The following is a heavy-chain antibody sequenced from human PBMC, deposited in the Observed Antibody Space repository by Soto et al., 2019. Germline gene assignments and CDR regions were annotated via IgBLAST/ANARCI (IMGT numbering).Heavy chain of an antibody. CDR3: ANESVEGTYNYYRTDG. CDR2: VSFDSKNK. J-gene: IGHJ6*02. CDR1: GFSFDSDG. D-gene: IGHD3-22*01. V-gene: IGHV3-30*18. Sequence: GRSLRLSCSGSGFSFDSDGMHWFGQAPGKGLEWVATVSFDSKNKYYVDSVEGRFTISRDNSKNMMYLQMNSLRHVDTAVYYCANESVEGTYNYYRTDGWGPGKTVTVSS.